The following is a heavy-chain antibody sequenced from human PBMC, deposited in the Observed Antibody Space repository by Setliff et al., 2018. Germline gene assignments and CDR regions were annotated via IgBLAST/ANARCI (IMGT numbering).Heavy chain of an antibody. Sequence: ASVKVSCKAFRYTFNDYYIHWVRQTPGQGLEWVGRINPNSGGTNYAQKFQGRVTMTRDTSISTVYMELSRLRSDDTAVYYCARGALYYDSSGYYPDYWGQGTLVTVSS. V-gene: IGHV1-2*06. D-gene: IGHD3-22*01. CDR2: INPNSGGT. CDR1: RYTFNDYY. J-gene: IGHJ4*02. CDR3: ARGALYYDSSGYYPDY.